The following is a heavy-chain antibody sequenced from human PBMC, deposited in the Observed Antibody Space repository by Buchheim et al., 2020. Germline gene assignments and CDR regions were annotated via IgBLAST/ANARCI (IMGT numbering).Heavy chain of an antibody. D-gene: IGHD6-6*01. J-gene: IGHJ6*02. CDR2: ISYDGSNK. V-gene: IGHV3-30*04. CDR1: GFTFSSYA. Sequence: QVQLVESGGGVVQPGRSLRLSCAASGFTFSSYAMHWVRQAPGKGLEWVAVISYDGSNKYYADSVKGRFTISRDNSKNTLYLQMNSLRAEDTAVYYCARASIAARRNYYYYGMDVWAKGP. CDR3: ARASIAARRNYYYYGMDV.